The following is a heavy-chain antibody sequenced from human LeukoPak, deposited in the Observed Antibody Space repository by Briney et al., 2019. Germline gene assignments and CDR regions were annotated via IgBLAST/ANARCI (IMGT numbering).Heavy chain of an antibody. D-gene: IGHD5-12*01. CDR2: INSDGSRI. CDR3: ARAPQIGFSGFDKNY. Sequence: PGGSLRLSCAASGFTFSDYWMHWVRHAPGKGLVWVSRINSDGSRIIYADSVKGRFTISRDNAKNTVYLQMNSLRADDTAVYFCARAPQIGFSGFDKNYWGQGTLVTVSS. CDR1: GFTFSDYW. J-gene: IGHJ4*02. V-gene: IGHV3-74*01.